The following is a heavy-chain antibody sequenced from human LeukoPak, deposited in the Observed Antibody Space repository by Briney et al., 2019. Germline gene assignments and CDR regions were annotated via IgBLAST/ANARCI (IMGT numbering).Heavy chain of an antibody. Sequence: PSETLSLTCTVSGGSISSYYWSWIRQPPGKGLEWIAYISYSGSTNYNPSLKSRVTISVDTSKNQFSLNLSSVTAADTAVYYCATVGRRGQFVYYFDYWGQGTLVTVSS. J-gene: IGHJ4*02. D-gene: IGHD5-24*01. V-gene: IGHV4-59*01. CDR2: ISYSGST. CDR1: GGSISSYY. CDR3: ATVGRRGQFVYYFDY.